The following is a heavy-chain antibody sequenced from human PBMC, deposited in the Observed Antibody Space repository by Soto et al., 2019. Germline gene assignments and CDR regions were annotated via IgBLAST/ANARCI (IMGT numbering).Heavy chain of an antibody. V-gene: IGHV4-34*01. D-gene: IGHD3-10*01. CDR1: GGSFSGYY. CDR2: INHSGST. CDR3: ARGRIGLLWFGERYYYGMDV. Sequence: SETLSLTCAVYGGSFSGYYWSWIRQPPGKGLEWIGEINHSGSTNYNPSLKSRVTISVDTSKKQFSLKLSYVTAADTAVYYCARGRIGLLWFGERYYYGMDVWGQGTTVNVSS. J-gene: IGHJ6*02.